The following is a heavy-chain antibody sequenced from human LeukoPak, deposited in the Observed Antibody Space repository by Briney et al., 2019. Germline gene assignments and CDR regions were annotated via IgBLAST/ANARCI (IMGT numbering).Heavy chain of an antibody. V-gene: IGHV3-23*01. J-gene: IGHJ4*02. D-gene: IGHD3-9*01. CDR3: AKDTVLRYFDWVYYFDY. CDR1: GFTFSSYA. CDR2: ISGSGGST. Sequence: GGSLRLSCAASGFTFSSYAMSWVRQAPGKGLEWVSAISGSGGSTYYADSVKGRFTISRDNSKNTLYLQMNSLRAEDTAVYCCAKDTVLRYFDWVYYFDYWGQGTLVTVSS.